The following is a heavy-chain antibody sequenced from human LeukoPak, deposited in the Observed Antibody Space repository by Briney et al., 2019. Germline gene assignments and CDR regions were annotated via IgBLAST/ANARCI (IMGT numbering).Heavy chain of an antibody. D-gene: IGHD4-11*01. CDR3: ARHGTYCNFVFFDY. V-gene: IGHV3-48*02. Sequence: SVKGRFTISRDNAKNSLFLQMNSLRDEDTAVYYCARHGTYCNFVFFDYWGQGTLVTVSS. J-gene: IGHJ4*02.